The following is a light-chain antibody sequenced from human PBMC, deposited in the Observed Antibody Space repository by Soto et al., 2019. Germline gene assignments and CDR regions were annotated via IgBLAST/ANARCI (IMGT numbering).Light chain of an antibody. CDR2: GAS. J-gene: IGKJ1*01. CDR3: QQYNKWPRT. CDR1: QSVNIH. Sequence: ELVMTQSPATLSVSQGERATLSCRASQSVNIHLAWYQQKPGQAPRLLIYGASARATGIPAKFSGSGSGTEFTLTISSLQSEDFAVYYCQQYNKWPRTFGQGTKVDIK. V-gene: IGKV3D-15*01.